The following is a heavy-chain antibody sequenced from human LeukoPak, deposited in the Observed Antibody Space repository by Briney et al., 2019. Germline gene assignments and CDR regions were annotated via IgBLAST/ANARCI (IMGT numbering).Heavy chain of an antibody. V-gene: IGHV3-23*01. CDR3: ATYRQVLLPFES. Sequence: PGGSLRLSCAASGFTFSTFAMMGVRRPRGRALEWVSSIFPSGGEIHYADSVRGRFTISRDNSKNTLSLQMNSLRAEDTAIYYCATYRQVLLPFESWGQGTLVTVST. D-gene: IGHD2-8*02. J-gene: IGHJ4*02. CDR2: IFPSGGEI. CDR1: GFTFSTFA.